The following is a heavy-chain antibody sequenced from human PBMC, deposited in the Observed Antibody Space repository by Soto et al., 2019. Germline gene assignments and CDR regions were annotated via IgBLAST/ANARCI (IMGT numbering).Heavy chain of an antibody. D-gene: IGHD3-22*01. CDR2: ISYDGSNK. J-gene: IGHJ4*02. CDR1: GFTFSSYA. Sequence: GGSLRLSCAASGFTFSSYAMHWVRQAPGKGLEWVAVISYDGSNKYYADSVKGRFTISRDNSKNTLYLQMNSLRAEDTAVYYCAREGATMIVVARGPIDYWGQGTLVTVSS. V-gene: IGHV3-30-3*01. CDR3: AREGATMIVVARGPIDY.